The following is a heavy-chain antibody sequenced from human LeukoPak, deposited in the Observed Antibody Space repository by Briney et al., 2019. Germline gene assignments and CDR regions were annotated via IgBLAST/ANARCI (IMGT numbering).Heavy chain of an antibody. Sequence: ASVKVSCKASGYTFSGYDINWVRQATGQGLEWMGRMNPYTGDTGYAQKFQGRVTMTRNTSIDTAYMELSGLRSEDTAVYYCTRGSLSGSSRDYWGQGTLVTVSS. CDR3: TRGSLSGSSRDY. CDR2: MNPYTGDT. V-gene: IGHV1-8*01. J-gene: IGHJ4*02. CDR1: GYTFSGYD. D-gene: IGHD1-26*01.